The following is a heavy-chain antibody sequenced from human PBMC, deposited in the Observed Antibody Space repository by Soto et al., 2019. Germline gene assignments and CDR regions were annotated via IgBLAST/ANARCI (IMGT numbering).Heavy chain of an antibody. J-gene: IGHJ4*02. CDR1: GGSISSSSYY. V-gene: IGHV4-39*07. CDR3: ARDVYYYDSSGLRSTLFDY. D-gene: IGHD3-22*01. Sequence: SETLSLTCTVSGGSISSSSYYWGWIRQPPGKGLEWIGSIYYSGSTNYNPSLKSRVTISVDKSKNQFSLKLSSVTAADTAVYYCARDVYYYDSSGLRSTLFDYWGQGTLVTVSS. CDR2: IYYSGST.